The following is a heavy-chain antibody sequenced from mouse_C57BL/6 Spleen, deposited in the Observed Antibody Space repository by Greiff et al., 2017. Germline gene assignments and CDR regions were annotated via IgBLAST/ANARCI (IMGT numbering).Heavy chain of an antibody. D-gene: IGHD2-3*01. V-gene: IGHV5-4*01. CDR3: ARDDGYYPYDMDY. CDR2: ISAGSSYT. CDR1: GFTFSGYA. J-gene: IGHJ4*01. Sequence: EVQLLESGRGLVKPGGSLKLSCAASGFTFSGYAMSWVRQTPGKRLEWVATISAGSSYTYYQDKVKGRFTISRDKAKNNLYLQMSDLKSEDTAMYYCARDDGYYPYDMDYWGQGTSVTVSS.